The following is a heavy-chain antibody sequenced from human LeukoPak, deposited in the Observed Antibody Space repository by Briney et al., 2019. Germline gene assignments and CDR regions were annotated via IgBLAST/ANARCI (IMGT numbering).Heavy chain of an antibody. Sequence: AAVKVSCKSAGNTFTNYYMDLVRQRPGQGLEWIGLIHPNGTGTNYAQTFRGRVTMTRDTSKTTVYMELSSLRSEDTAVYYCAREESGGYSDYWGQGTLVVVSS. CDR3: AREESGGYSDY. CDR1: GNTFTNYY. CDR2: IHPNGTGT. J-gene: IGHJ4*02. D-gene: IGHD2-8*02. V-gene: IGHV1-46*01.